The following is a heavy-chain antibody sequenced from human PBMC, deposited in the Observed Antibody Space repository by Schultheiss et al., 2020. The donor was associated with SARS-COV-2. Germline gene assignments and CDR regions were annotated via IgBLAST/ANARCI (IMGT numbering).Heavy chain of an antibody. Sequence: ASVKVSCKASGYTFTSYAMHWVRQAPGQRLEWMGWINAGNGNTKYSQKFQGRVTMTTDTSTNTAYLEVRSLRSDDTAVYYCARDGGSWGASFDYWGQGSLVTVSS. CDR2: INAGNGNT. V-gene: IGHV1-3*01. CDR1: GYTFTSYA. J-gene: IGHJ4*02. CDR3: ARDGGSWGASFDY. D-gene: IGHD3-16*01.